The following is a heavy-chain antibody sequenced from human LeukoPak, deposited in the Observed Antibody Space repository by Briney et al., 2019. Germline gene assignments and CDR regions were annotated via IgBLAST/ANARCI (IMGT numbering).Heavy chain of an antibody. CDR2: ISYDGSNK. D-gene: IGHD1-1*01. CDR1: GFTFSSYA. J-gene: IGHJ4*02. V-gene: IGHV3-30-3*01. CDR3: AKGTGDAGYYFDN. Sequence: GGSLRLSCAASGFTFSSYAMHWVRQAPGKGLEWVAVISYDGSNKYYADSVKGRFTISRDNSKNTLYLQMNSLRAEDAAVYHCAKGTGDAGYYFDNWGQGTLVTVSS.